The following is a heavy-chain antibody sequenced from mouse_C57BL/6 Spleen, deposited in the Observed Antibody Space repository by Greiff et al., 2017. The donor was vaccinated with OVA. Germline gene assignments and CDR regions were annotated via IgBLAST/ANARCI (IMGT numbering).Heavy chain of an antibody. J-gene: IGHJ1*03. CDR1: GFTFSSYA. Sequence: EVKLMESGGGLVKPGGSLKLSCAASGFTFSSYAMSWVRQTPEKRLEWVATISDGGSYTYYPDNVKGRFTISRDNAKNNLYLQMSHLKSEDTAMYYCARDRPLTTVVATRYFDVWGTGTTVTVSS. CDR2: ISDGGSYT. V-gene: IGHV5-4*01. CDR3: ARDRPLTTVVATRYFDV. D-gene: IGHD1-1*01.